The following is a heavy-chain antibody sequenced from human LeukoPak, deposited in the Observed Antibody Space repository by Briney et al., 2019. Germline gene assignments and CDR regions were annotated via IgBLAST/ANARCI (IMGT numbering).Heavy chain of an antibody. D-gene: IGHD2-15*01. Sequence: PGGSLRLSCAASGFTFSSYWMHWVRQAPGKGLVWVSRINSDGSSTSYADSVKGRFTISRDNAKNTLYLQMNSLRAEDTAVYYCARVFVAGYCSGGSCYYDYWGQGTLVTVSS. CDR3: ARVFVAGYCSGGSCYYDY. CDR2: INSDGSST. V-gene: IGHV3-74*01. CDR1: GFTFSSYW. J-gene: IGHJ4*02.